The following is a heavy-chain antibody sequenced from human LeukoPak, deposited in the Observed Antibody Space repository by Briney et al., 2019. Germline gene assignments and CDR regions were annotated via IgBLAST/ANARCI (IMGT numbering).Heavy chain of an antibody. CDR3: ARVLDLSKRGLDAFDI. Sequence: SETLSLTCAVYGGSFSGYFWSWIRQPPGKGLGWIGYVYYSGSTNYNPSLKSRVTISVDTSKKQFSLKLSSATAADTAVYYCARVLDLSKRGLDAFDIWGQGTMVTVSS. CDR2: VYYSGST. CDR1: GGSFSGYF. D-gene: IGHD3-16*01. J-gene: IGHJ3*02. V-gene: IGHV4-59*01.